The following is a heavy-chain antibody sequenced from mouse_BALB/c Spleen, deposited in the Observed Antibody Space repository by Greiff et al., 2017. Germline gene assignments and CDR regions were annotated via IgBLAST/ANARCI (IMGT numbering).Heavy chain of an antibody. D-gene: IGHD1-1*01. CDR2: IYPGDGDT. CDR1: GYAFSSSW. V-gene: IGHV1-82*01. J-gene: IGHJ1*01. Sequence: QVQLKESGPELVKPGASVKISCKASGYAFSSSWMNWVKQRPGQGLEWIGRIYPGDGDTNYNGKFKGKATLTADKSSSTAYKQLSSLTSVDSAVYFCARMDVVQYFDVWGAGTTVTVSS. CDR3: ARMDVVQYFDV.